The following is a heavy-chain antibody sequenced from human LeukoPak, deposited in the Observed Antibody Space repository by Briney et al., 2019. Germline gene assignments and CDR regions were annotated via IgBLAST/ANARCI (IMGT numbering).Heavy chain of an antibody. CDR3: ARESPYSYGSPWFGELLERLDY. CDR2: ISAYNGNT. V-gene: IGHV1-18*01. CDR1: GYTFTSYG. D-gene: IGHD3-10*01. Sequence: GASVKVSCKASGYTFTSYGISWVRQATGQGLEWMGWISAYNGNTNYAQKLQGRVTMTTDTSTSTAYMELRSLRSDDTAVYYCARESPYSYGSPWFGELLERLDYWGQGTLVTVSS. J-gene: IGHJ4*02.